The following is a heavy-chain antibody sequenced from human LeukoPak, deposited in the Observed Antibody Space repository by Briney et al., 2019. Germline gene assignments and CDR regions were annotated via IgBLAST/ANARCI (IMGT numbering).Heavy chain of an antibody. V-gene: IGHV3-48*01. CDR1: GFTFSSYS. CDR2: ISSSSSTI. D-gene: IGHD3-10*01. CDR3: ARDARFGELLDAFDI. Sequence: PGGSLRLSCAASGFTFSSYSMNWVRQAPGKGLEWVSYISSSSSTIYYADSVKGRFTISRDNAKNSLYLQMNSLRAEDTAVYYCARDARFGELLDAFDIWGQGTMVTVSS. J-gene: IGHJ3*02.